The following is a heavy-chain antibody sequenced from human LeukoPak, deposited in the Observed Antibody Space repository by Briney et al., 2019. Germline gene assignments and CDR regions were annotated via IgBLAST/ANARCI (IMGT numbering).Heavy chain of an antibody. D-gene: IGHD3-16*01. CDR2: IYYSGST. Sequence: SESLSLTCTVSVGSISSSSYYWRWLRPPPGEGLEGMGYIYYSGSTNYNPSLKSRVTISVDTSKNQFSLKLSSVTAADTAVYYCARVTFTSRDYYYYYMDVWGKGTTVTISS. CDR1: VGSISSSSYY. CDR3: ARVTFTSRDYYYYYMDV. J-gene: IGHJ6*03. V-gene: IGHV4-61*01.